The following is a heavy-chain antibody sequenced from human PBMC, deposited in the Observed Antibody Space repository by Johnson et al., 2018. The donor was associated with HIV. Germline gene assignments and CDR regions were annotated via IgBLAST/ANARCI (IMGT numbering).Heavy chain of an antibody. CDR1: GFTFSSYA. V-gene: IGHV3-23*04. D-gene: IGHD4-17*01. J-gene: IGHJ3*02. Sequence: VQLVESGGGLVQPGGSLRLSCAASGFTFSSYAMSWVRQAPGKGLEWVSTISGSGGTTYYADSVKGRFTISRDNSKNTLYLQMHSLRAEDTATYYCVKSPCFYGERDAFDIWCQGTMVTVSS. CDR2: ISGSGGTT. CDR3: VKSPCFYGERDAFDI.